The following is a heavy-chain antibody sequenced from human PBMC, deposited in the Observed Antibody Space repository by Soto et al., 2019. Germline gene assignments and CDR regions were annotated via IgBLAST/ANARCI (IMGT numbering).Heavy chain of an antibody. J-gene: IGHJ3*02. V-gene: IGHV3-23*01. Sequence: SLRLSCAASGFTFSAYAMSWVRQAPGKGLEWVSGMTGSGGTTYYADSVKGRFTISRDNSKNTLYLQMNSLRAEDTAIYYCAKFQGRGYCSSTSCADAFDIWGLGTMVTVSS. CDR2: MTGSGGTT. D-gene: IGHD2-2*01. CDR1: GFTFSAYA. CDR3: AKFQGRGYCSSTSCADAFDI.